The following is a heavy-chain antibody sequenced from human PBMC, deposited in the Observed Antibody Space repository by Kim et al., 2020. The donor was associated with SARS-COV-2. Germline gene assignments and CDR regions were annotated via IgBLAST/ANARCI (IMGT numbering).Heavy chain of an antibody. Sequence: TDYAAPVKGRFTISRDDSKNTLYLQMNSLKTEDTAVYYCTTGPYGDYRDYWGQGTLVTVSS. CDR3: TTGPYGDYRDY. V-gene: IGHV3-15*01. J-gene: IGHJ4*02. D-gene: IGHD4-17*01. CDR2: T.